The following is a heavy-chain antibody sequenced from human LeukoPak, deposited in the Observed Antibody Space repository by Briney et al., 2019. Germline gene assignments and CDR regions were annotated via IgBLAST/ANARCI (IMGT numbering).Heavy chain of an antibody. D-gene: IGHD3-10*01. V-gene: IGHV1-2*04. CDR2: INPNSGGT. Sequence: GASVKVSCKASGYTFTGYYMHWVRQAPGQGLEWMGWINPNSGGTNYAQKFQGWVTMTRDTSISTAYMELSRLRSDDTAVYYCARGVPRGAAGFDPWGQGTLVTVSS. CDR1: GYTFTGYY. CDR3: ARGVPRGAAGFDP. J-gene: IGHJ5*02.